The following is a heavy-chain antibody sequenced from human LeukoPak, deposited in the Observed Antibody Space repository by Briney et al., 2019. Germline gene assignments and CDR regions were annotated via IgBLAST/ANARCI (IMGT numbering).Heavy chain of an antibody. Sequence: GASVKVSCKASGYTFTSYGISWVRQAPGQGLEWMGWISAYNGNTNYAQKLQGRVTMTTDTSTSTAYMELRSLRSDDTAVYYCARYYYDSSGYYKTYYFDYWGQGTLVTVSS. J-gene: IGHJ4*02. V-gene: IGHV1-18*01. CDR3: ARYYYDSSGYYKTYYFDY. D-gene: IGHD3-22*01. CDR2: ISAYNGNT. CDR1: GYTFTSYG.